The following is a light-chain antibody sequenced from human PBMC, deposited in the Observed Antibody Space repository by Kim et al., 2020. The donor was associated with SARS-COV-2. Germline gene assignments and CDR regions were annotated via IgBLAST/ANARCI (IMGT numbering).Light chain of an antibody. V-gene: IGKV3D-20*01. CDR3: QQYASSPIT. CDR1: QTIENDF. J-gene: IGKJ5*01. CDR2: DAS. Sequence: EIVLTQSPATLSLSPGESATLSCGASQTIENDFLAWYQQKPGLAPRLVIHDASSRATGLPGSFTGSGSGTNFTLSINRLGPADFAVYYCQQYASSPITFGQGTRLEIK.